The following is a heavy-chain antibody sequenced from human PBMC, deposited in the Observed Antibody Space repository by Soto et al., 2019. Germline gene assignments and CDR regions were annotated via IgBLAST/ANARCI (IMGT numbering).Heavy chain of an antibody. V-gene: IGHV4-31*03. J-gene: IGHJ4*02. CDR3: ARAMGAINYFDY. CDR1: GGSIRSGGYY. Sequence: QVQLQESGPGLVKPSQTLSLTCTVSGGSIRSGGYYWSWIRQHPGKGLEWIGDFYYSGNTYYNPSRKSRLTTSGDTSTNQFSLNLSSVTAADTAVEYCARAMGAINYFDYWGQGTLVTVSS. CDR2: FYYSGNT. D-gene: IGHD1-26*01.